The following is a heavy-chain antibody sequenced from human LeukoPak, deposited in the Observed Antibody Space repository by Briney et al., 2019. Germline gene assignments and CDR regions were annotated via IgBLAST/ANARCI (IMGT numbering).Heavy chain of an antibody. V-gene: IGHV4-39*01. Sequence: PSETLSLTCTVSGVSISRSSYYWGWIRQPPGKGLEWIGSMFYSGSTYYNPSLKSRVTISVDTPKNQFSLKLSSVTAADTAVYYCAHGRYFEGAFDIWGQGTMVTVSS. CDR3: AHGRYFEGAFDI. CDR2: MFYSGST. D-gene: IGHD1-26*01. J-gene: IGHJ3*02. CDR1: GVSISRSSYY.